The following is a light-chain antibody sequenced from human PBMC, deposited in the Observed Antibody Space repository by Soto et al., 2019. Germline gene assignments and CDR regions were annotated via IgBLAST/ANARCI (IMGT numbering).Light chain of an antibody. Sequence: IVMTQSPATLSLSPGERATLSCRASQSVSSYLAWYQQKPGQAPRLLIYDASNRATGIPARFSGSGSGTDFTLTVSSLEPEDFALYYCQQGSNWPITFGQGTRLEIK. CDR3: QQGSNWPIT. CDR2: DAS. J-gene: IGKJ5*01. CDR1: QSVSSY. V-gene: IGKV3-11*01.